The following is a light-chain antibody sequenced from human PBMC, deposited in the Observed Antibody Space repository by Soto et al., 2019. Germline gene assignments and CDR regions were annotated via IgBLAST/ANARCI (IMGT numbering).Light chain of an antibody. Sequence: DIQMTQSPSTLSASVGDRVTITCRASQSISPWLAWYQQKPGKAPKLLIYKASSLESGVPSRFSGRGSGTEFNLTISSLQPHDFVTYLCQQYNSYSRTFGQGPKMQIK. CDR2: KAS. J-gene: IGKJ1*01. CDR3: QQYNSYSRT. V-gene: IGKV1-5*03. CDR1: QSISPW.